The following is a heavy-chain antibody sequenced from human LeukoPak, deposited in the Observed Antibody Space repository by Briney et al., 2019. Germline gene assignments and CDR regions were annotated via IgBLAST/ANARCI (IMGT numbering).Heavy chain of an antibody. CDR3: AKEEYGGPLYGMDV. Sequence: GGSLRLSCAASGFTFSSYAMSWVRQAPGKGLEWVSAISGSGGSTYYADPVKGRFTISRDNSKNTLYLQMNSLRAEDTAVYYCAKEEYGGPLYGMDVWGQGTTVTVSS. J-gene: IGHJ6*02. CDR2: ISGSGGST. V-gene: IGHV3-23*01. CDR1: GFTFSSYA. D-gene: IGHD4-23*01.